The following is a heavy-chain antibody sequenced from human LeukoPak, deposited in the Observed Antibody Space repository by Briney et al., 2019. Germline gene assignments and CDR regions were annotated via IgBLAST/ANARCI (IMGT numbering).Heavy chain of an antibody. CDR2: INHSGST. CDR3: ARLNLYNWKLFDY. CDR1: GGSFSGYY. V-gene: IGHV4-34*01. Sequence: KPSETLSLTCAVYGGSFSGYYWSWIRQPPGKGLEWIGEINHSGSTNYNPSLKGRVTISVDTSKNQFSLKLSSVTAADTAVYYCARLNLYNWKLFDYWGQGTLVTVSS. J-gene: IGHJ4*02. D-gene: IGHD1-1*01.